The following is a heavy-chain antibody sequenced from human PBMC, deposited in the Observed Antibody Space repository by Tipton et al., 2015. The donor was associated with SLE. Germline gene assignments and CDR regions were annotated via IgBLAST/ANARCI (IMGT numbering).Heavy chain of an antibody. D-gene: IGHD3-3*01. CDR2: IYYSGST. Sequence: TLSLTCTVSGGSISSGDYYWSWIRQPPGKGLEWIGYIYYSGSTYYNPSLKSRVTISVDTSKNQFSLNLSSLTAADTAVYFCARSDYDFWSGHWAVNWFDPWGQGTLVTVSS. J-gene: IGHJ5*02. CDR1: GGSISSGDYY. V-gene: IGHV4-30-4*01. CDR3: ARSDYDFWSGHWAVNWFDP.